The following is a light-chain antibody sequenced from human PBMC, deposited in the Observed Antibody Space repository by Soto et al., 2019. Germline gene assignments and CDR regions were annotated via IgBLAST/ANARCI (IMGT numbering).Light chain of an antibody. V-gene: IGKV4-1*01. CDR3: QKYYSPPWP. J-gene: IGKJ1*01. CDR1: QSVLYSSNNKNY. Sequence: DIVMTQSPDSLAVSLGERATINCKSSQSVLYSSNNKNYLAWYQQKPGQPPKLLIYWASTRESVVPDRFSGSGSGTDFTLTISTLQAEDVAIYYCQKYYSPPWPFGQGTKVEIK. CDR2: WAS.